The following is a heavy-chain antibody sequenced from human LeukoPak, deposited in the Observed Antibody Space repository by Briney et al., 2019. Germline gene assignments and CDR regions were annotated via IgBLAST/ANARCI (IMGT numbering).Heavy chain of an antibody. CDR3: ARGRASYDY. CDR1: GGSISNYY. V-gene: IGHV4-4*07. D-gene: IGHD3-10*01. J-gene: IGHJ4*02. CDR2: IYNSGTA. Sequence: KPSETLSLTCTVSGGSISNYYWTWIRQPAGKGLEWIGRIYNSGTANYNPSLKSRVTMSVDTSKNQFSLKLSSVTAADTGVYYCARGRASYDYWGQGTQVTVSS.